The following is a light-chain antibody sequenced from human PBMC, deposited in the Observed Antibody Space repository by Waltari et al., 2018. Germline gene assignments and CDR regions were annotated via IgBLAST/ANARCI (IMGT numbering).Light chain of an antibody. V-gene: IGKV1-5*03. CDR2: KAS. CDR3: QQYNSYLMYT. J-gene: IGKJ2*01. CDR1: QSISSW. Sequence: DIQMTQSPSTLSASVGDRVTITCRASQSISSWLAWYQQKPGKAPKLLIYKASSLESGVPSRFSGSGSGTEFTLTISSLQPDDFATYYCQQYNSYLMYTFGQWTKLEI.